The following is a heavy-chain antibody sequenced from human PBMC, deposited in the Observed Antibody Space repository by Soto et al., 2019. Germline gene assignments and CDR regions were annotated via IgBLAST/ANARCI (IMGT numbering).Heavy chain of an antibody. V-gene: IGHV4-34*01. CDR2: INHSGTT. Sequence: QVQLQQWGAGLLKPSETLSLTCAVYGGSFSGYYWCWIRQPPGKGLEWIGEINHSGTTNYNPSLKSRVTISVDTSKNQFSLKLRSVTAADTAVYYCASSQTPAAAGTNWFAPWGQGTMVTVSS. CDR1: GGSFSGYY. J-gene: IGHJ5*02. CDR3: ASSQTPAAAGTNWFAP. D-gene: IGHD6-13*01.